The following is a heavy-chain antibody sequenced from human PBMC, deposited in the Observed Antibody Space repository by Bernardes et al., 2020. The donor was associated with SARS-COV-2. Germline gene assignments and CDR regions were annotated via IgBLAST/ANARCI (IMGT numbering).Heavy chain of an antibody. CDR3: ARGVVGYTSGSWFDP. Sequence: SETLSLTCSVSSGSISNSYWNWIRQSPGKGLEWIGYMSDDGHNKYNPSLKGRVTMSIDTSKNQFSLELRSVIAADTAVYFCARGVVGYTSGSWFDPWGQGTLVIVSS. J-gene: IGHJ5*02. V-gene: IGHV4-59*01. CDR2: MSDDGHN. CDR1: SGSISNSY. D-gene: IGHD2-8*01.